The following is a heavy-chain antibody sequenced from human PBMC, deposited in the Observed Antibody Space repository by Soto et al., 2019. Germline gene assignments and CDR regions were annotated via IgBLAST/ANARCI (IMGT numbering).Heavy chain of an antibody. CDR2: IYYSGST. CDR1: GGSISSSSYY. CDR3: ARSMIVVVITFDI. Sequence: QLQLQESGPGLVKPSETLSLTCTVSGGSISSSSYYWGWIRQPPGKGLEWIGSIYYSGSTYYNPPRKLRVTISVDTYKTQSSLKLSSVTAADTAVYYCARSMIVVVITFDIWGQGTMVTVSS. D-gene: IGHD3-22*01. V-gene: IGHV4-39*01. J-gene: IGHJ3*02.